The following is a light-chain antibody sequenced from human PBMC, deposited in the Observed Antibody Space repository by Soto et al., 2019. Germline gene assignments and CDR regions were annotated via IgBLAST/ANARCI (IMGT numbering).Light chain of an antibody. V-gene: IGLV2-14*01. CDR2: DVS. CDR1: SSDVGGYNY. CDR3: SSYTSSSAVV. J-gene: IGLJ2*01. Sequence: QSALTQPASVSGSPGQSITISCTGTSSDVGGYNYVSWYQQHPGKAPKLMIYDVSNRPSGVSNRFSGSKSGNTASLTISGHQAEDEADYCCSSYTSSSAVVFGGGTKLTVL.